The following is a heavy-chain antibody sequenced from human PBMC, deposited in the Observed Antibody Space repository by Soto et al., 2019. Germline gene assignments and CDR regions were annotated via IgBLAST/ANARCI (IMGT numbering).Heavy chain of an antibody. J-gene: IGHJ4*02. Sequence: PGGALRLSCAASGFTFSSYAMSWVRQAPGKGLEWVSAISGSDDSTYYADSVKGRFTISRDNSKNTLYLQMNSLRAEDTAVYYCAKDQRDSLYQFDYWGQGTLVTVSS. CDR2: ISGSDDST. D-gene: IGHD2-2*01. CDR1: GFTFSSYA. CDR3: AKDQRDSLYQFDY. V-gene: IGHV3-23*01.